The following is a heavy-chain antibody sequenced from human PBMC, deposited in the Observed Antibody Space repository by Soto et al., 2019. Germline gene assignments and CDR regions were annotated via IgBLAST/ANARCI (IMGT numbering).Heavy chain of an antibody. Sequence: GGSLRLSCAASGFTFSTCSMNWVRQAPGKGLEWVSSISSSSSNIYYADSVKGRFTISRDNSKNTLYLQMNSLRTEDTAVYYCARALDFWSAYFDYWGQGSLVTVSS. CDR2: ISSSSSNI. D-gene: IGHD3-3*01. V-gene: IGHV3-21*01. J-gene: IGHJ4*02. CDR3: ARALDFWSAYFDY. CDR1: GFTFSTCS.